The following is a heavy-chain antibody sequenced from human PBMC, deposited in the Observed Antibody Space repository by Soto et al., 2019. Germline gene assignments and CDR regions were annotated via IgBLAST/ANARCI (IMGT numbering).Heavy chain of an antibody. CDR3: ATVGYCSSTSCQTRYYYYGMDV. CDR1: GFTFSDYS. CDR2: ISRRGSDI. V-gene: IGHV3-11*01. J-gene: IGHJ6*02. Sequence: QVQMVESGGGLVKPGGSLRLSCAASGFTFSDYSMNWVRQATGKGPERVSYISRRGSDIYYADSVKGRFTISRDNAKNSLFLQMNSLRAEDTAVYYCATVGYCSSTSCQTRYYYYGMDVWGQGTTVTVSS. D-gene: IGHD2-2*03.